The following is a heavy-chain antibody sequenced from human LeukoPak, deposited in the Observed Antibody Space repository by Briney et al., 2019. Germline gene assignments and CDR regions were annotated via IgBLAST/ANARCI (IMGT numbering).Heavy chain of an antibody. CDR1: GGSISSYY. Sequence: PSETLSLTCTVSGGSISSYYWSWIRQPAGKGLEWIGRIYTSGSTNYNPSLKSRVTMSVDTSKNQFSLKLSSVTAADTAVYYCARVGYYDSSGPKLYYYYMDVWGKGTTVTISS. J-gene: IGHJ6*03. CDR3: ARVGYYDSSGPKLYYYYMDV. CDR2: IYTSGST. V-gene: IGHV4-4*07. D-gene: IGHD3-22*01.